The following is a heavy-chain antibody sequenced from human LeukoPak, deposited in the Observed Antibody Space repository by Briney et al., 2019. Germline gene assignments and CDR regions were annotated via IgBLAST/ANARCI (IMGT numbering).Heavy chain of an antibody. CDR3: ANGPSLRYFDWLLYLTEPFDY. CDR2: IKQDESEK. V-gene: IGHV3-7*03. Sequence: GGSLRLACVGSGFTFSNYWMTWVRQAPGKGLEWVANIKQDESEKYYLDSVKGRFTISRDNSKNTLYLQMNSLRAEDTAVYYCANGPSLRYFDWLLYLTEPFDYWGQGTLVTVSS. D-gene: IGHD3-9*01. CDR1: GFTFSNYW. J-gene: IGHJ4*02.